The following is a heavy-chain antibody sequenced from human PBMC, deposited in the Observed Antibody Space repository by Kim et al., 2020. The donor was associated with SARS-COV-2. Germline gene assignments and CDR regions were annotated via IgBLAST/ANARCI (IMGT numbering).Heavy chain of an antibody. D-gene: IGHD1-26*01. CDR2: ISYDGSNK. CDR3: AKSFSGSYFGYDY. V-gene: IGHV3-30*18. CDR1: GFTFNTYG. J-gene: IGHJ4*02. Sequence: GGSLRLSCAASGFTFNTYGMHWVRQAPGKGLEWVAVISYDGSNKYYADSVKGRFTISRDNSKNTLYLQMNSRRIEDTALYYCAKSFSGSYFGYDYWGQGTLVTVSS.